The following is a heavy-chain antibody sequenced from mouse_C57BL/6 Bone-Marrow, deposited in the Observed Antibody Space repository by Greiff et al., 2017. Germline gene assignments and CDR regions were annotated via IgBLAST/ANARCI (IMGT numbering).Heavy chain of an antibody. D-gene: IGHD3-1*01. CDR2: IYPSDSET. Sequence: QVQLQQPGAELVRPGSSVKLSCKASGYTFTSYWMDWVKQRPGQGLEWIGNIYPSDSETHYNQKFKDKATLTVDQSSSTAYMQLSSLTSEDSAVYYCARSGYFSFAYWGQGTLVTVSA. CDR1: GYTFTSYW. V-gene: IGHV1-61*01. J-gene: IGHJ3*01. CDR3: ARSGYFSFAY.